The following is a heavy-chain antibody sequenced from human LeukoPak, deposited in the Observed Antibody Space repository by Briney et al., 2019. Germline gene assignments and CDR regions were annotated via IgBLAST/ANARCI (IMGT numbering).Heavy chain of an antibody. CDR2: IYHCGST. CDR1: GGSISSGGYS. D-gene: IGHD3-10*01. Sequence: SETLSLTCAVSGGSISSGGYSWSWIRQPPGKGLEWIGYIYHCGSTYYNPSLKSRVTISVDRSKNQFSLKLSSVTAADTAVYYCAREGVPPEQYFDLWGRGTLVTVSS. V-gene: IGHV4-30-2*01. CDR3: AREGVPPEQYFDL. J-gene: IGHJ2*01.